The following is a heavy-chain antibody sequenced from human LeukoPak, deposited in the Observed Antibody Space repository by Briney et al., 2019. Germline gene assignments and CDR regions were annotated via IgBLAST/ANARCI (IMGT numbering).Heavy chain of an antibody. J-gene: IGHJ4*02. CDR1: GGSISSSSYY. CDR3: ARSGSYPDY. V-gene: IGHV4-39*01. Sequence: SETMSLTCTVSGGSISSSSYYWGWIRQPPGKGLEWIGSIYYSGSTYYNPSLKSRVTISIDTSKNQFSLKLSSVTAADTAVYYCARSGSYPDYWGQGTLVTVSS. D-gene: IGHD1-26*01. CDR2: IYYSGST.